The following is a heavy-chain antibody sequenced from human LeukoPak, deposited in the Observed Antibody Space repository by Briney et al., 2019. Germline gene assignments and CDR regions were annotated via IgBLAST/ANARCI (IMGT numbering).Heavy chain of an antibody. J-gene: IGHJ4*02. V-gene: IGHV4-31*03. CDR2: IYYSGST. CDR1: GGSISSGGYY. Sequence: KPSETLSLTCTVSGGSISSGGYYWSWIRQHPGKGLEWIGYIYYSGSTYYNPSLKSRVTISVDTTKNQFSLKLSSVTAADTAVYYCARVLKPLRYFDYWGQGTLVTVSS. CDR3: ARVLKPLRYFDY. D-gene: IGHD4/OR15-4a*01.